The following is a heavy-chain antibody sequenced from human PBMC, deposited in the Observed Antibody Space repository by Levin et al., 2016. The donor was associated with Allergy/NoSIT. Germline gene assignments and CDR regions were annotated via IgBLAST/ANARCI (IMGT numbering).Heavy chain of an antibody. CDR1: GFTFNSYW. V-gene: IGHV3-74*01. CDR3: VRFAGNYGGLDY. D-gene: IGHD1-7*01. Sequence: GGSLRLSCEASGFTFNSYWMHWVRQSPGKGLVWVSRINSLGNSRDSGDSVKGRFTISRDNAKNTLYLQMNSLRVEDTAVYYCVRFAGNYGGLDYWGQGTLVTVSS. J-gene: IGHJ4*02. CDR2: INSLGNSR.